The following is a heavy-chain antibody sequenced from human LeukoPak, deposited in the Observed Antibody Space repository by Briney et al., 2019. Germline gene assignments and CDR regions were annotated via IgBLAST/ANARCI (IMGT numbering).Heavy chain of an antibody. D-gene: IGHD2-15*01. V-gene: IGHV1-2*02. J-gene: IGHJ4*02. CDR1: GYSFTGYH. CDR2: INPNSGGS. CDR3: ARCQLVVAASLCDY. Sequence: ASVKVSCKAFGYSFTGYHIHWVRQAPGQGLEWMGWINPNSGGSNYAQKFQGRVTMTRDTSISTAYLDLSRLRSDDTAVYYCARCQLVVAASLCDYWGQGALVTVPS.